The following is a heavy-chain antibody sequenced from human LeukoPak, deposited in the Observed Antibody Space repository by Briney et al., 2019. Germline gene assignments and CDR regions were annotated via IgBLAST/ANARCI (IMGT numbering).Heavy chain of an antibody. Sequence: ASVKVSCKASGYAFTSYDINWVRQATGQGLEWMGWMNPNSGNTGYAQKFQGRVTMTRNTSISKAYMELSSLRSEDTAVYYCARVMSGSYSYYYYYGMDVWGQGTTVTVSS. D-gene: IGHD1-26*01. J-gene: IGHJ6*02. CDR2: MNPNSGNT. V-gene: IGHV1-8*01. CDR1: GYAFTSYD. CDR3: ARVMSGSYSYYYYYGMDV.